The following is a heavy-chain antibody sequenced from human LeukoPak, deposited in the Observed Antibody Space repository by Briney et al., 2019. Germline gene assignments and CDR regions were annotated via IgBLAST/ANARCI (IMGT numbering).Heavy chain of an antibody. CDR2: ISYDGSNK. D-gene: IGHD6-13*01. J-gene: IGHJ5*02. CDR1: GFTFSSYA. Sequence: GGSLRLSCAASGFTFSSYAMHWVRQAPGKGLEWVAVISYDGSNKYYADSVKGRFTISRDNSKNTLYLQMNSLRAEDTAVYCCARGTKTGYSSTAARGFDPWGQGTLVTVSS. CDR3: ARGTKTGYSSTAARGFDP. V-gene: IGHV3-30-3*01.